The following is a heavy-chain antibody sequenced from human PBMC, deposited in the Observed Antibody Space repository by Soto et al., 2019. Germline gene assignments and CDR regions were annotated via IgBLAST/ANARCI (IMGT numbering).Heavy chain of an antibody. V-gene: IGHV3-30-3*01. Sequence: GGSLRLSCAASGFTFSSYAMHWVRQAPGKGLEWVAVISYDGSNKYYADSVKGRFTISRDNSKNTLYLQMNSLRAEDTAVYYCARDRRIQILDYWGQGTLVTVSS. CDR3: ARDRRIQILDY. D-gene: IGHD5-18*01. CDR2: ISYDGSNK. CDR1: GFTFSSYA. J-gene: IGHJ4*02.